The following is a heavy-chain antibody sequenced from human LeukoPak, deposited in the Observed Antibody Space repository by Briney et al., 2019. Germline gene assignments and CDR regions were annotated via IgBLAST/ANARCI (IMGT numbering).Heavy chain of an antibody. V-gene: IGHV1-8*01. Sequence: ASVKVSCKASGYTFTSYDINWVRQATGQGLEWMGWMNPNSGNTGYAQKFQGRVTMTRNTSISTAYMELSSLRSEDTAVYYCARYTSNVVGKRHYFDYWGQGTLVTVSS. D-gene: IGHD1-26*01. J-gene: IGHJ4*02. CDR1: GYTFTSYD. CDR2: MNPNSGNT. CDR3: ARYTSNVVGKRHYFDY.